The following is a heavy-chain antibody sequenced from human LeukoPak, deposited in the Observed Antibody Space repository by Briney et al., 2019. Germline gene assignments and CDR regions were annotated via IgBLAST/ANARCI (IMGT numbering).Heavy chain of an antibody. CDR3: ARSFFDGSGVDLNFDY. V-gene: IGHV4-59*01. CDR2: IYYSGST. D-gene: IGHD3-22*01. Sequence: SETLSLTCTVSGVSISSYYWSWIRQPPGKGLEWVGYIYYSGSTNYNPSLKSRVTISVDTSKKRFSLKLNSVTAADTAVYYCARSFFDGSGVDLNFDYWGQGTLVTVSS. CDR1: GVSISSYY. J-gene: IGHJ4*02.